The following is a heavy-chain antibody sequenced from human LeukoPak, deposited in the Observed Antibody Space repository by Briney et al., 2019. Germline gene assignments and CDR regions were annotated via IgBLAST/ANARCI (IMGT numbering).Heavy chain of an antibody. CDR1: GLTFSIYE. CDR3: ARPYSEDDYYFDAMDG. V-gene: IGHV3-48*03. Sequence: GGSLRLSCAAHGLTFSIYEMNWVRQAPGKGLEWVSYISCSGSTIYYADSVQGRFTISGDNAKSSLYLQMNSLRAEDTAVYYCARPYSEDDYYFDAMDGWGKRTTVTASS. D-gene: IGHD2-15*01. CDR2: ISCSGSTI. J-gene: IGHJ6*04.